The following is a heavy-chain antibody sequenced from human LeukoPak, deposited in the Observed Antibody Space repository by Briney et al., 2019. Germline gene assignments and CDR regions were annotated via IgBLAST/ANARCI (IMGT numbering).Heavy chain of an antibody. CDR3: ARELPRSTTFLDY. J-gene: IGHJ4*02. D-gene: IGHD1-14*01. CDR1: GGSINNFY. CDR2: IYHNGKT. V-gene: IGHV4-59*01. Sequence: SETLSLTCIVSGGSINNFYWSWIRQPPGKGLEWIGYIYHNGKTKYNPSLASRVSISIDTSKNQFSLRLTSVTAADTAVYYCARELPRSTTFLDYWGQGTLVTVSS.